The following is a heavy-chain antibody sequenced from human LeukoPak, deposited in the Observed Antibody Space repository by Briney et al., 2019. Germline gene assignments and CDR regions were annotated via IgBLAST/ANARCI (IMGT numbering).Heavy chain of an antibody. CDR1: GYSFTNYW. CDR3: ARSGYREYGDSGVDY. V-gene: IGHV5-51*01. D-gene: IGHD4-17*01. Sequence: GESLKISCKGSGYSFTNYWIGWVRQMPGKGLEWMGLIYPDDSDTRYSPSFQGQVTISADKSISTAYLQWSSLKASDTAMYYCARSGYREYGDSGVDYWGQGTLVTVSS. CDR2: IYPDDSDT. J-gene: IGHJ4*02.